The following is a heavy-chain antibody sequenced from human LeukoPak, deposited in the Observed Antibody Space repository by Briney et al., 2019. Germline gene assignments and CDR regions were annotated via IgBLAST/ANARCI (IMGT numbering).Heavy chain of an antibody. Sequence: ASVKVSCKASGYTFTSYYMHWVRQAPGQGLEWMGIINPSGGSTSYAQKFQGRVTMTRDTSTSTAYMELRSLRSDDTAVYYCARDSGYYDSSGYSPLFDYWGQGTLVTVSS. D-gene: IGHD3-22*01. CDR2: INPSGGST. J-gene: IGHJ4*02. CDR1: GYTFTSYY. CDR3: ARDSGYYDSSGYSPLFDY. V-gene: IGHV1-46*01.